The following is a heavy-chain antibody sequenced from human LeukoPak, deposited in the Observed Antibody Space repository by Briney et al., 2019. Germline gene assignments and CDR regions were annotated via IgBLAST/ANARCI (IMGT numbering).Heavy chain of an antibody. D-gene: IGHD2-21*02. J-gene: IGHJ5*02. Sequence: GRSLRLSCAASGSTFSSYGMHWVRQAPGKGLEWVAVIWYDGSNKYYADSVKGRFTISRDNSKNTLYLQMNSLRAEDTAVYYCARDESDEGWFDPWGQGTLVTVSS. CDR3: ARDESDEGWFDP. CDR1: GSTFSSYG. V-gene: IGHV3-33*01. CDR2: IWYDGSNK.